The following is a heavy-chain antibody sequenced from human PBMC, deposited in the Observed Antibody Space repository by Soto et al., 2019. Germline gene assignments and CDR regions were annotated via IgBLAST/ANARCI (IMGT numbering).Heavy chain of an antibody. CDR1: GFTFSSYS. Sequence: GGSLRLSCAASGFTFSSYSMNWVRQAPGKGLERVTSISSSSSYIYYADSVKGRFTNSRDNAKNSLYLQMNSLRAEDTAVYYCARKRGRTYYDILTGYPFDYWGQGT. J-gene: IGHJ4*02. CDR3: ARKRGRTYYDILTGYPFDY. D-gene: IGHD3-9*01. CDR2: ISSSSSYI. V-gene: IGHV3-21*01.